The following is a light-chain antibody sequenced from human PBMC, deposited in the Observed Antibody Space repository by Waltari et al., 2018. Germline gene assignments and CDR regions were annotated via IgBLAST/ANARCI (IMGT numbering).Light chain of an antibody. CDR1: ALSRQV. V-gene: IGLV3-25*03. J-gene: IGLJ2*01. CDR2: KDK. CDR3: QSSDSGGFVT. Sequence: SFALKQPPSVSVSSGQTARITCSADALSRQVAYWYRPRPGQAPLLLIYKDKERPLGIPDRISGSSSGTTATLTISGVQAEDEADYFCQSSDSGGFVTFGDGTKLTV.